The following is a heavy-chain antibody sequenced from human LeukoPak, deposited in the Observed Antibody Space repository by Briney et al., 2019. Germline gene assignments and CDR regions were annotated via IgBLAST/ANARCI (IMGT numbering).Heavy chain of an antibody. CDR3: ARLRAARYFFDY. D-gene: IGHD6-6*01. V-gene: IGHV4-39*02. CDR2: VYYGGKT. CDR1: DDSISSGAYS. J-gene: IGHJ4*02. Sequence: SETLSLTCTVSDDSISSGAYSWVWVRQPPGKGLEFIGTVYYGGKTYYNPSLKSRVTMSVDTPKKHFSLNLTSVNAADTAVYYCARLRAARYFFDYWGQGARVTVSS.